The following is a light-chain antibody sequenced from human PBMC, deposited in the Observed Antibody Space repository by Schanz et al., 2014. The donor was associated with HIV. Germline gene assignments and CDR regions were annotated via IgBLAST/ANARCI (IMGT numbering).Light chain of an antibody. Sequence: DIQVTQSPSSLSASVGDRVTITCRASQSIRTYLSWYQQKPGKPPRLLIYSASTLQSGVPSRFSGSGSGTDFTLTISSLQSEDFATYYCQQSYSTPQLTFGGGTKVEIK. CDR1: QSIRTY. J-gene: IGKJ4*01. CDR3: QQSYSTPQLT. V-gene: IGKV1-39*01. CDR2: SAS.